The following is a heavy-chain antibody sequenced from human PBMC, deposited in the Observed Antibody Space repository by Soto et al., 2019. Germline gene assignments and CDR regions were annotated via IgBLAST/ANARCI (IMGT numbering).Heavy chain of an antibody. CDR2: IKSKTDGGTT. Sequence: EVQLVESGGGVVKPGESLKLSCAASGFTFNDAWMSWVRQAPGKGLEWVGRIKSKTDGGTTDYAAPVKGRFSISRDDSEDTLYLQMNSLKTEDTAVYFCTTNSYRSAYNYDTSSYSYVFDYWGQGTLVTVSS. CDR3: TTNSYRSAYNYDTSSYSYVFDY. CDR1: GFTFNDAW. J-gene: IGHJ4*02. V-gene: IGHV3-15*01. D-gene: IGHD3-22*01.